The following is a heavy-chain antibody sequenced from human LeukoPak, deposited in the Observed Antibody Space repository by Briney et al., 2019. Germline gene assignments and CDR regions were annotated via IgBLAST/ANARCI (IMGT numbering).Heavy chain of an antibody. CDR2: IYYSGST. D-gene: IGHD6-13*01. Sequence: SETLSLTCTVSGGSISSSSYYWGWIRQPPGKGLEWIGSIYYSGSTYYNPSLKSRVTISVDTSKNQFSLKLSSVTAADTAVYYCARDPFRIAAAGTHDAFDIWGQGTMVTVSS. J-gene: IGHJ3*02. CDR3: ARDPFRIAAAGTHDAFDI. V-gene: IGHV4-39*07. CDR1: GGSISSSSYY.